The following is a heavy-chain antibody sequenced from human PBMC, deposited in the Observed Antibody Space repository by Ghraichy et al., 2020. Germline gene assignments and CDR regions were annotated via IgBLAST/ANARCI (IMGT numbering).Heavy chain of an antibody. D-gene: IGHD6-19*01. CDR1: GVSVDSNDYY. Sequence: SETLSLTCSISGVSVDSNDYYWTWIRQPPGKGLEWIGEMSFSGSPTYGPSLRGRATISIDTSNNQVSLRLQSVTAADTAVYFCAGDFRVEQWLLSSPPKRLSQNYGLDVWGRGTTVTVSS. CDR3: AGDFRVEQWLLSSPPKRLSQNYGLDV. V-gene: IGHV4-61*08. CDR2: MSFSGSP. J-gene: IGHJ6*02.